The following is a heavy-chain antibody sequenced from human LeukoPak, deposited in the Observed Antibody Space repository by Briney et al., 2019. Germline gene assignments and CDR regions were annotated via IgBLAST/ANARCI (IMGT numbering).Heavy chain of an antibody. D-gene: IGHD5-18*01. CDR2: IRSKADGGTS. CDR3: TTITDTAMVLY. V-gene: IGHV3-15*01. J-gene: IGHJ4*02. Sequence: GGSLRLSCAASGFTFSNAWMNWVRQAPGKGLEWVGRIRSKADGGTSDYAAPVKGRFTISRDDSKNTLYLQMNSLKTEDTAVYYCTTITDTAMVLYWGQGTLVTVSS. CDR1: GFTFSNAW.